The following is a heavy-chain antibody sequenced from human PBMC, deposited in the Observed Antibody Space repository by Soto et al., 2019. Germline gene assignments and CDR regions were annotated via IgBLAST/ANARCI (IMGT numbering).Heavy chain of an antibody. D-gene: IGHD1-26*01. V-gene: IGHV1-18*01. CDR2: ISVDNGQT. J-gene: IGHJ4*02. CDR3: ARDIGGSHYVDS. CDR1: GYTFTNYG. Sequence: VASVKVSCKASGYTFTNYGITWVRQAPGQGLEWMEWISVDNGQTNYAQKVQGRVTVTTDTSTSTAYMELRSLRSGDTAVYYCARDIGGSHYVDSWGQGTLVTVSS.